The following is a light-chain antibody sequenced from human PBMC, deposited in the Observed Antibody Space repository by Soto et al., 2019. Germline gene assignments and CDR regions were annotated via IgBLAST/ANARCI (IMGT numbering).Light chain of an antibody. CDR1: QTISTY. CDR2: DSS. CDR3: QQSYSAPWT. J-gene: IGKJ1*01. V-gene: IGKV1-39*01. Sequence: DLQMTQSPSSLSASVGDRVTITCRASQTISTYLNWYRQKPGKAPEVLIYDSSRLQSGVPSRFSGSGSGTDFTLTISGLQPEDLATYFCQQSYSAPWTFGQGTKVEI.